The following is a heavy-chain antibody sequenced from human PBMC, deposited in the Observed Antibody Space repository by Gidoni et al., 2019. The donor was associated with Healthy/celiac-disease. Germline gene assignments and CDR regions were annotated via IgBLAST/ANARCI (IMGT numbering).Heavy chain of an antibody. Sequence: EVQLVESGGGRVKPEGTVRLPCAASGFTFSSYSMNWVRQAPGKGLEWVSSISSSSSYIYYADSVKGRFTISRDNAKNSLYLQMNSLRAEDTAVYYCAREEGSVVTAVYYFDYWGQGTLVTVSS. CDR1: GFTFSSYS. J-gene: IGHJ4*02. D-gene: IGHD2-21*02. CDR2: ISSSSSYI. V-gene: IGHV3-21*01. CDR3: AREEGSVVTAVYYFDY.